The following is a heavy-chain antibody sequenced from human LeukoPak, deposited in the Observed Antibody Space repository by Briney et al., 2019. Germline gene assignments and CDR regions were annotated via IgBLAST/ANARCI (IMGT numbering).Heavy chain of an antibody. CDR2: LSGSGGST. V-gene: IGHV3-23*01. D-gene: IGHD6-19*01. CDR1: GFTFSSYA. J-gene: IGHJ4*02. Sequence: GGSLRLSCAASGFTFSSYAMSWVRQAPGKGLQWVSGLSGSGGSTYYADSVKGRFTISRDNSKNTLHLQMNSLRAEDTAVYYCAKGYSSAWYFFDYWGQGTLVTVSS. CDR3: AKGYSSAWYFFDY.